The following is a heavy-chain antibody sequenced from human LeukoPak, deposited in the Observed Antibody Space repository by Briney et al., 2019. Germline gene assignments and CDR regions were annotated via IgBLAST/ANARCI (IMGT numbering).Heavy chain of an antibody. D-gene: IGHD1-26*01. J-gene: IGHJ4*02. CDR1: GGSISSGGYS. V-gene: IGHV4-30-2*01. CDR3: ARSSGSYYFDY. CDR2: IYHSGST. Sequence: SETLSLTCAVSGGSISSGGYSWSWIRQPPGKGLEWIGYIYHSGSTYYNPSLKSRVTISVDRSKNQLSLKLSSVTAADTAVYYCARSSGSYYFDYWGQGTLVTVSS.